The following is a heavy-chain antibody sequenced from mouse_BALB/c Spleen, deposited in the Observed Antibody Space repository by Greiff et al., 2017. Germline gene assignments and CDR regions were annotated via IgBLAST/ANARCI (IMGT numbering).Heavy chain of an antibody. CDR3: ARWPSLYYGRAY. J-gene: IGHJ3*01. CDR2: IDTSDSYT. CDR1: GYTFTDYW. D-gene: IGHD2-1*01. Sequence: QVQLQQPGAELVMPGASVKMSCKASGYTFTDYWMHWVKQRPGQGLEWIGSIDTSDSYTSYNQKFKGKATLTVDESSSTAYMQLSSLTSEDSAVYYCARWPSLYYGRAYWGQGTLVTVSA. V-gene: IGHV1-69*01.